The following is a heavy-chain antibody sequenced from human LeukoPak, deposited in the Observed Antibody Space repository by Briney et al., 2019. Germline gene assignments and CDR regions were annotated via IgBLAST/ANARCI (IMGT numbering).Heavy chain of an antibody. CDR3: ARGRRKELFSPPKYNWFDP. V-gene: IGHV4-59*12. D-gene: IGHD1-7*01. CDR1: GGSISNKY. Sequence: SETLSLTCTVSGGSISNKYWSWIRQPPGKGLEWIGYIYYSGSTNYNPSLKSRVTILVDTSKNQFSLKLSSVTAADTAVYYCARGRRKELFSPPKYNWFDPWGQGTLVTVSS. J-gene: IGHJ5*02. CDR2: IYYSGST.